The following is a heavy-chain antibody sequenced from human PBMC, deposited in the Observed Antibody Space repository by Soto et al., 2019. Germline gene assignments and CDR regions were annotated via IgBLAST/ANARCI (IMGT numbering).Heavy chain of an antibody. CDR3: ARGVAVAGTDYYYYYGMDV. D-gene: IGHD6-19*01. J-gene: IGHJ6*02. Sequence: ASVKVSCKASGYTFTSYGISWVRQAPGQGLEWMGWISAYNGNTNYAQKLQGRVTMTTDTSTSTAYMKLRSLRSDDTAVYYCARGVAVAGTDYYYYYGMDVWGQGTTVTVSS. V-gene: IGHV1-18*01. CDR1: GYTFTSYG. CDR2: ISAYNGNT.